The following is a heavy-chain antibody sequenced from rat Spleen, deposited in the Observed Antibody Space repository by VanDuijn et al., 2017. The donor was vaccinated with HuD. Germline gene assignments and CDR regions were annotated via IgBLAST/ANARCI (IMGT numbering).Heavy chain of an antibody. CDR3: TRGGYYRY. V-gene: IGHV5-20*01. J-gene: IGHJ2*01. CDR2: ISYDGVST. CDR1: GFTFSDYY. D-gene: IGHD1-6*01. Sequence: EVQLVESGGGLVQPGRSLKFSCAASGFTFSDYYMAWVRQAPTKGLEWVASISYDGVSTYYSDSVKGRFTISRDTAKSTLYLQKNWLRSEDTATYYCTRGGYYRYWGQGVMVTVSS.